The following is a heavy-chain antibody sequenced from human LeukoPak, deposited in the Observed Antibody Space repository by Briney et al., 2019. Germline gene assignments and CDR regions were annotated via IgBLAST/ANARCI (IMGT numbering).Heavy chain of an antibody. CDR2: ISSSSSYI. V-gene: IGHV3-21*01. J-gene: IGHJ3*02. CDR1: GFTFSSYS. CDR3: ARDGHDPDDAFDI. Sequence: KSGGSLRPSCAASGFTFSSYSMNWVRQAPGKGLEWVSSISSSSSYIYYADSVKGRFTISRDNAKNSLYLQMNSLRAEDTAVYYCARDGHDPDDAFDIWGQGTMVTVSS. D-gene: IGHD3/OR15-3a*01.